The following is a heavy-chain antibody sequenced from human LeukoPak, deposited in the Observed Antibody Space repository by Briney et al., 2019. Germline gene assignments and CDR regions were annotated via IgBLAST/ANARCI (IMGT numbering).Heavy chain of an antibody. CDR1: GYTFTSYG. D-gene: IGHD6-13*01. J-gene: IGHJ4*02. CDR2: ISAYNGNT. Sequence: ASVKVSSKASGYTFTSYGISWVRQAPGPRLEWMGWISAYNGNTNYAQKLQGRVTMTTDTSTSTAYMELRSLRSDDTAVYYCARVIRYSSSWPFDYWGQGTLVTVSS. V-gene: IGHV1-18*01. CDR3: ARVIRYSSSWPFDY.